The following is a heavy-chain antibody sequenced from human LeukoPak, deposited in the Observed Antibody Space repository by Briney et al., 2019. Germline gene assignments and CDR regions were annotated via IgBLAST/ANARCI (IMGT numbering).Heavy chain of an antibody. V-gene: IGHV3-9*01. CDR3: ARAMEPYYDSNGCDY. CDR2: ISWNSGSI. J-gene: IGHJ4*02. Sequence: PGRSLRLSCAASGFTFDDYAMHWVRQAPGKGLEWVSGISWNSGSIGYADSVKGRFIICRDNAKNSLYLQMNSLRAEDTAVYYCARAMEPYYDSNGCDYWGQGTPVTVSS. CDR1: GFTFDDYA. D-gene: IGHD3-22*01.